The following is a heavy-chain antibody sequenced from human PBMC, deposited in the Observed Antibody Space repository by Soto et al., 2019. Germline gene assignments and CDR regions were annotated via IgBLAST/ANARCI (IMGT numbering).Heavy chain of an antibody. V-gene: IGHV2-5*02. J-gene: IGHJ4*02. Sequence: QITLKESGPTLVEPTQTLTLTCTFSGFSLSTNGVGVAWIRQPPGEALEWLALIYWDDDKRYSPSLKSRLTIPDATSNNPLVLKSTNMTPVDTATYYCARRYGSGTYSDYWGQGTLVTVSS. CDR2: IYWDDDK. CDR3: ARRYGSGTYSDY. CDR1: GFSLSTNGVG. D-gene: IGHD3-10*01.